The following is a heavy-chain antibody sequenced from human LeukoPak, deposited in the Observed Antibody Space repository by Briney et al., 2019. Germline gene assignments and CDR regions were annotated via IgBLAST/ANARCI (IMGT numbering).Heavy chain of an antibody. CDR3: ARANFYDSSGRYFYCGMDV. Sequence: ASVKVSCTASGYTFANYYIHWVRQAPGQGLEWMGIINPTGGSTTYAQKFQGRVTMTRDTSTSTVHMELSSLRSEDTAVYYCARANFYDSSGRYFYCGMDVWGQGTTVTVSS. D-gene: IGHD3-22*01. V-gene: IGHV1-46*01. J-gene: IGHJ6*02. CDR1: GYTFANYY. CDR2: INPTGGST.